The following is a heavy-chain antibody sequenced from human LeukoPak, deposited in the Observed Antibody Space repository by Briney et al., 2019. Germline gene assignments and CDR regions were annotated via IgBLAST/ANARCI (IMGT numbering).Heavy chain of an antibody. D-gene: IGHD3-10*01. CDR1: GFSLSSSS. CDR3: AKAKWFGESPFHY. V-gene: IGHV3-21*04. CDR2: ISSSSSYI. Sequence: GGSLRLSCEASGFSLSSSSMNWVRQAPGKGLEWVSSISSSSSYIYYADSVKGRFTISRDNSKNTLYLQMNSLRAEDTAIYYCAKAKWFGESPFHYWGQGTLVTVSS. J-gene: IGHJ4*02.